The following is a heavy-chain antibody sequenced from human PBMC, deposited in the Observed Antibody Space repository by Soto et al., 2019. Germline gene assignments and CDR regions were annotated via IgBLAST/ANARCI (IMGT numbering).Heavy chain of an antibody. CDR2: IYYSGST. Sequence: KASETLSLTCTVSGGSISSGDYYWSWIRQPPGKGLEWIGYIYYSGSTYYNPSLKSRVTISVDTSKNQFSLKLSSVTAADTAVYYCARGGMITFGVYFDYWGQGTLVTVSS. V-gene: IGHV4-30-4*01. D-gene: IGHD3-16*01. J-gene: IGHJ4*02. CDR3: ARGGMITFGVYFDY. CDR1: GGSISSGDYY.